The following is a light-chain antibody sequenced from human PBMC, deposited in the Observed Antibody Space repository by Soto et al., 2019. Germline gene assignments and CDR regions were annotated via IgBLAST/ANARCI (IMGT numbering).Light chain of an antibody. CDR1: QGVSDW. V-gene: IGKV1-12*01. CDR3: QQYENLPT. Sequence: DIPMTQSPSSVSASVGDSVTITCRASQGVSDWVAWYQQKPGEAPKILIYGSSSLLSGVPSRFSGTRSGTDFTLTISSLQPEDFATYYCQQYENLPTLGQGTRLEIK. CDR2: GSS. J-gene: IGKJ5*01.